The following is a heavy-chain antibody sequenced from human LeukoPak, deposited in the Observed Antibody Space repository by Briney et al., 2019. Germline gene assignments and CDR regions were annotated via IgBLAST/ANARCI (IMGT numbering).Heavy chain of an antibody. J-gene: IGHJ6*03. Sequence: GGSLRLSCVASGFSFSAYAMHWVRQAPGKGLDWVAITSQDVRNNFYADSVQGRFTISRDNSKNTVYLQMNRLRVEGTAVYFCARDKGEGIYYFYMDVWGKGTTVTVSS. V-gene: IGHV3-30-3*01. CDR1: GFSFSAYA. D-gene: IGHD3-16*01. CDR3: ARDKGEGIYYFYMDV. CDR2: TSQDVRNN.